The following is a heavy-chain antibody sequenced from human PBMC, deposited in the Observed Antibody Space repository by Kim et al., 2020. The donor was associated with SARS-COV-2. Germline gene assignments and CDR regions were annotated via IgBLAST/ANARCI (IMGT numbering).Heavy chain of an antibody. Sequence: GGSLRLSCAASGFTFSSYAMSWVRQAPGKGLEWVSAISGSGGSTYYADSVKGRFTISRDNSKNTLYLQMNSLRAEDTAVYYCAKSRFWNDDPHYYYYYGMDVWGQGTTVTVSS. CDR1: GFTFSSYA. D-gene: IGHD1-1*01. CDR2: ISGSGGST. V-gene: IGHV3-23*01. J-gene: IGHJ6*02. CDR3: AKSRFWNDDPHYYYYYGMDV.